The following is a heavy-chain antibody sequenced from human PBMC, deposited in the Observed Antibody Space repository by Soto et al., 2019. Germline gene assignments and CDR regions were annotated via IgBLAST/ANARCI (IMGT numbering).Heavy chain of an antibody. Sequence: ASVKVSCKASGYTFTSYYMHWVRQAPGQGLEWMGIINPSGGSTSYAQKFQGRVTMTRDTSTSTVYMELSSLRSEDTAVYYCARGLGGDDAYYYYMDVWGKGTTVTVSS. J-gene: IGHJ6*03. CDR1: GYTFTSYY. CDR2: INPSGGST. D-gene: IGHD3-16*01. CDR3: ARGLGGDDAYYYYMDV. V-gene: IGHV1-46*01.